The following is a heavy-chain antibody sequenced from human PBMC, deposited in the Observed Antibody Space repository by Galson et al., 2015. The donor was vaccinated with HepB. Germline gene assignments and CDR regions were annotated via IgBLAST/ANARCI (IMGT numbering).Heavy chain of an antibody. V-gene: IGHV3-21*01. CDR1: GFTFSSYS. Sequence: SLRLSCAASGFTFSSYSMNWVRQAPGKGLEWVSSISSSSSYVYYADSVKGRFTISRDNAKNSLYLQMNSLRAEDTAVYYCARENSSGYYYPDYWGQGTLVTVSS. J-gene: IGHJ4*02. CDR2: ISSSSSYV. CDR3: ARENSSGYYYPDY. D-gene: IGHD3-22*01.